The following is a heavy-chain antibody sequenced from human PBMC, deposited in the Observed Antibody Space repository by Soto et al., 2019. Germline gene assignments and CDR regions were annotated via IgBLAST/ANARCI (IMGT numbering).Heavy chain of an antibody. CDR1: GFTFSSYW. Sequence: GGSLRLSCAASGFTFSSYWMSWVRQAPGKGLEWVANIKGDGSETDYVDSVKGRFTISRDNAKNALYLQMNSLRAEDTAVYYCARDSRGSGSPATYWGQGTLVTVSS. J-gene: IGHJ4*02. D-gene: IGHD3-10*01. CDR2: IKGDGSET. CDR3: ARDSRGSGSPATY. V-gene: IGHV3-7*01.